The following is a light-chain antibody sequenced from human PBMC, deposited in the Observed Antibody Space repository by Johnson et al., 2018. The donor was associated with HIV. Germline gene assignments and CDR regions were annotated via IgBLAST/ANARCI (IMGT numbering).Light chain of an antibody. CDR3: GAWDSSLSAYV. V-gene: IGLV1-51*01. CDR2: DDN. CDR1: TSNIGNNY. Sequence: HSVLTQPPSVSATPGQKVTISCSGSTSNIGNNYVSWYQQFPGAAPKLLISDDNKRPSRIPDRFSGSKSGTSATLCLTALQPGEEADFYCGAWDSSLSAYVFGSGTKVTVL. J-gene: IGLJ1*01.